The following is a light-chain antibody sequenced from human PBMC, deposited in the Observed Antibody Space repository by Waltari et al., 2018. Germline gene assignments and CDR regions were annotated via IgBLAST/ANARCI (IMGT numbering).Light chain of an antibody. Sequence: DIQMTQSPSSLSASAGDRVTITCRASQSISNYLNWYQQKPGKAPKVLIYSASALQSGVLSRFSGSGSGTDFTLTISSLQPEDFATYYCQQSYSVPPYTFGQGTKLEIK. CDR3: QQSYSVPPYT. V-gene: IGKV1-39*01. CDR1: QSISNY. J-gene: IGKJ2*01. CDR2: SAS.